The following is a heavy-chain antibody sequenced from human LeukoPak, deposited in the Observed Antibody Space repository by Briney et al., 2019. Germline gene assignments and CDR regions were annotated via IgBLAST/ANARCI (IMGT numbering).Heavy chain of an antibody. D-gene: IGHD3-16*01. J-gene: IGHJ4*02. V-gene: IGHV5-51*01. CDR2: IYPGDSDT. Sequence: PGESLKIPCKVSGYTFTSYWIGWVRQMPGKGLEWMGIIYPGDSDTKYSPSFQGQVSISADKSISTAYLQWSSLKASDTAMYYCARAMGEGIPYYFDYWGQGTLVTVSS. CDR1: GYTFTSYW. CDR3: ARAMGEGIPYYFDY.